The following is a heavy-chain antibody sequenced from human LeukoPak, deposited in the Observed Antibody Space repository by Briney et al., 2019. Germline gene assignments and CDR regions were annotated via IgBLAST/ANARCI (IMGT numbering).Heavy chain of an antibody. Sequence: GGSLRLSCAASELTFSTYAMQWVRQAPGKGLEWVSGISVSGDRTWYADSVKGRFTISRDNSKNTLYLQMNSLRAEDTAVYYCAKYVTAEGPPYALDVWGQGTTVTVSS. V-gene: IGHV3-23*01. J-gene: IGHJ6*02. CDR1: ELTFSTYA. CDR2: ISVSGDRT. CDR3: AKYVTAEGPPYALDV. D-gene: IGHD1-14*01.